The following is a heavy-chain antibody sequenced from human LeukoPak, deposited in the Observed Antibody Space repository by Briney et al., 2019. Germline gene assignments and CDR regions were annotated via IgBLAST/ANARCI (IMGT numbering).Heavy chain of an antibody. J-gene: IGHJ4*02. Sequence: ASVKVSCKASGYTFTSYGISWVRQAPGQGLEWMGWISAYNGNTNYVQKLQGRVTMTTDTSTSTAYMELRSLRSDDTAVYYCARDGRENYDFWSGYYLLWYWGQGTLVTVSS. CDR2: ISAYNGNT. D-gene: IGHD3-3*01. V-gene: IGHV1-18*01. CDR3: ARDGRENYDFWSGYYLLWY. CDR1: GYTFTSYG.